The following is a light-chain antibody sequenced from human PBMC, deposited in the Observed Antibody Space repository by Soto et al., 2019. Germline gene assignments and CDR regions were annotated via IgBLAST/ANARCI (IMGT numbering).Light chain of an antibody. CDR3: QQYYSFWT. CDR1: QGVSTF. V-gene: IGKV1-17*02. Sequence: DIQMTQSPSSLSASIGDRLIITCRTSQGVSTFLNWYRQKAGEAPRLLIYEASHLQSGVPSRFGGSGSGTEFTLTINNLQPEDVATYYCQQYYSFWTFGQGTTVEV. J-gene: IGKJ1*01. CDR2: EAS.